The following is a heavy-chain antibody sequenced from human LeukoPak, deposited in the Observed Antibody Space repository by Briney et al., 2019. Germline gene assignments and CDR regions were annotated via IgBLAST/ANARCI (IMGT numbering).Heavy chain of an antibody. CDR2: IYHSGST. Sequence: SETLSLTRTVSGYSITSGYYWGWVRQSPGKGLEWLASIYHSGSTFYNPSLQSRVTISVDTSKNQFSLRLRSVTAADTAVYYCARDQDYYGSGSYGPDHWGQGTLVIVSS. V-gene: IGHV4-38-2*02. CDR1: GYSITSGYY. D-gene: IGHD3-10*01. J-gene: IGHJ4*02. CDR3: ARDQDYYGSGSYGPDH.